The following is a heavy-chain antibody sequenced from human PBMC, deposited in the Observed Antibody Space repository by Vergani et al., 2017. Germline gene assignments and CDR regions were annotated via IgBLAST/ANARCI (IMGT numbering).Heavy chain of an antibody. D-gene: IGHD6-6*01. Sequence: VQLLESGGGLVQSGGSLRLSCAASGFTFNSFAMTWVRQAPGMGLEWISTISGGDDTNHYADSVKGRFTISRDNYKSTLYLQTKSLRAEDTAVYYCAKGDRLDARDNWFDSWGQGSQVTVSS. CDR3: AKGDRLDARDNWFDS. CDR1: GFTFNSFA. CDR2: ISGGDDTN. V-gene: IGHV3-23*01. J-gene: IGHJ5*01.